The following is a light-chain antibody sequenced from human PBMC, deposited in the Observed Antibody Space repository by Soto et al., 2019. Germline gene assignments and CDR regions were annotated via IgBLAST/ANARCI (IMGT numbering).Light chain of an antibody. V-gene: IGKV1-39*01. CDR2: TAS. J-gene: IGKJ2*01. CDR3: QQSYSTPYT. CDR1: QSISSS. Sequence: DIQMTQSPSSLSASVGDRVTITCRASQSISSSLNWYQQKPGKAPKLLIYTASSLQSGVPSRFSGSGSGTYFTLTISSLQPEDFATYSCQQSYSTPYTFGQGTRLEIK.